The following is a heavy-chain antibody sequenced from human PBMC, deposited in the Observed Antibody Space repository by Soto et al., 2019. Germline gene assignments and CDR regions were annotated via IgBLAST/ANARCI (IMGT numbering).Heavy chain of an antibody. Sequence: QVQLQESGPGLVKPSQTLSLTCSVSGGSISSGDYYWSWIRQHPGEGLEWIGYIYNGGSTYYNPSLKIRVTISVDTSKNQFSLRLSSVTAADTAVYYCARDLDEDGGSCWYFDLWGRGTLVTVSS. D-gene: IGHD6-13*01. CDR1: GGSISSGDYY. CDR2: IYNGGST. CDR3: ARDLDEDGGSCWYFDL. J-gene: IGHJ2*01. V-gene: IGHV4-31*03.